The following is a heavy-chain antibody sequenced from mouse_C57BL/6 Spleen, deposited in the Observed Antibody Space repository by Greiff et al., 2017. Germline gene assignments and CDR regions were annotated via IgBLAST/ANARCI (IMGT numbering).Heavy chain of an antibody. CDR1: GFTFSDYY. CDR3: ARGVYYGYGWYFDV. Sequence: EVKLVESEGGLVQPGSSMKLSCTASGFTFSDYYMAWVRQVPEKGLEWVANINYDGSSTYYLDSLKSRFIISRDNAKNILYLQMSSLKSADTATYYCARGVYYGYGWYFDVWGTGTTVTVSS. J-gene: IGHJ1*03. D-gene: IGHD2-2*01. CDR2: INYDGSST. V-gene: IGHV5-16*01.